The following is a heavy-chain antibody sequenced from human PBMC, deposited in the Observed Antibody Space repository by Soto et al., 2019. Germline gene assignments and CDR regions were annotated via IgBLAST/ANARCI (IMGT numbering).Heavy chain of an antibody. J-gene: IGHJ6*02. Sequence: QVQLQESGPGLVKPSQTLSLTCTVSGGSISSGGYYWSGIRQHPGKGLEWIGYSYYSGSTYYNPSLTSRVTIPVDASKNQFSLKLSAVTAEDTAVYYCAGVAVAGTNYYYGMDVWVQGPTVPVSS. CDR3: AGVAVAGTNYYYGMDV. D-gene: IGHD6-19*01. CDR2: SYYSGST. V-gene: IGHV4-31*03. CDR1: GGSISSGGYY.